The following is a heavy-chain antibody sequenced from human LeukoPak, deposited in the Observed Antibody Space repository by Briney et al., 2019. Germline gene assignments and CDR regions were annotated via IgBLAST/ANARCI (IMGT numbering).Heavy chain of an antibody. CDR3: AKSTPDY. CDR1: GFTFSSYD. J-gene: IGHJ4*02. CDR2: ISGSGDST. Sequence: GSLRLSCAASGFTFSSYDMSWVRQAPGRGLVWVSTISGSGDSTYYADSVKGRFTISRDNSKNTLYLRMNSLRAEDTAVYYCAKSTPDYSGQGTLVTVSS. V-gene: IGHV3-23*01.